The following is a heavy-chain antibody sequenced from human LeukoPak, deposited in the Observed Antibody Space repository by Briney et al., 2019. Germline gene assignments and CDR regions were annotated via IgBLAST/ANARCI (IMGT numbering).Heavy chain of an antibody. CDR1: GGSISGGGYY. D-gene: IGHD3-10*01. CDR2: IFDNGST. CDR3: ARESYGSGSYYY. V-gene: IGHV4-31*03. J-gene: IGHJ4*02. Sequence: PSETLSLTCTVSGGSISGGGYYWSWIRQHPGKGLEWIGYIFDNGSTDYNPSLKSRVTISVDTSKNQHSLKLRSLTAADTAVYYCARESYGSGSYYYWGQGTLVTVSS.